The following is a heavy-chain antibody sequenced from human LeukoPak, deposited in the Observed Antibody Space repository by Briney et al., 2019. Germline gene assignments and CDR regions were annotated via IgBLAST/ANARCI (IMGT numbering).Heavy chain of an antibody. CDR3: AKDLREWYYDPNGNYFSYGMDV. J-gene: IGHJ6*02. D-gene: IGHD3-22*01. CDR1: GFSFSDYY. CDR2: ISSHGSPI. Sequence: GGSLRLSCAASGFSFSDYYMIWIRQAPGRGLEYVSYISSHGSPIHYADSVKGRFTISRDNANNSLFLQMNSLRVEDTAVYYCAKDLREWYYDPNGNYFSYGMDVWGQGTTVVVSS. V-gene: IGHV3-11*01.